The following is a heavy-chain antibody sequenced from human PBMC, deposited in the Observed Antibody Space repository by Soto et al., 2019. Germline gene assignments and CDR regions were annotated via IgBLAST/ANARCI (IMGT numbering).Heavy chain of an antibody. CDR2: IYNSGST. Sequence: SETLSLTCTVSGVSINNYYWTWIRQPPGKGLEWIGYIYNSGSTNYNPSLKSRVTISVDTSKNQFSLELRSVTAADTAVYFCARDRGSGSYYPYYYYAMDVWGQGTTVTVSS. CDR1: GVSINNYY. J-gene: IGHJ6*02. D-gene: IGHD3-10*01. V-gene: IGHV4-59*01. CDR3: ARDRGSGSYYPYYYYAMDV.